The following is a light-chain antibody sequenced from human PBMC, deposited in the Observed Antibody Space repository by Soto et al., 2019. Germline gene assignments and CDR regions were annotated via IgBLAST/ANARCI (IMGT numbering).Light chain of an antibody. J-gene: IGKJ1*01. CDR2: AAS. CDR1: QSISSS. Sequence: DIQMTQSPSSLSASVGDRVTITCRASQSISSSLNWYQQKPGKAPKLLIYAASSLQRGVPSRFSRSGSGTDFTRTISSLQPEDFATYYCQQSYSTPRTFGQGTKVEIK. V-gene: IGKV1-39*01. CDR3: QQSYSTPRT.